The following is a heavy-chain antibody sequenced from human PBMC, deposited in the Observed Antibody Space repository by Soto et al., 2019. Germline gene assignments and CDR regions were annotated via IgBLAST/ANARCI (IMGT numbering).Heavy chain of an antibody. Sequence: ESGGGLVQPGRSLRLSCAASGFIFDDYAMHWVRQAPGKGLEWVAVISGNSGSLGYADSVKGRFTISRDNAKNSLYLQMNRLRAEDTALYYCAKDRYSSSAYYYYGMDAW. CDR2: ISGNSGSL. J-gene: IGHJ6*01. CDR1: GFIFDDYA. CDR3: AKDRYSSSAYYYYGMDA. V-gene: IGHV3-9*01. D-gene: IGHD6-6*01.